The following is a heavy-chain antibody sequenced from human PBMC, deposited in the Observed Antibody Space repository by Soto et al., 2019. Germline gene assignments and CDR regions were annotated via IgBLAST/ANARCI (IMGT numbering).Heavy chain of an antibody. D-gene: IGHD2-2*01. CDR2: INHSGST. Sequence: SETLSLTCAVYGGSFSGYYWSWIRQPPGKGLEWIGEINHSGSTNYNPSLKSRITIPVDTSKNQFSLKLSSVTAADTAVYYCARAYCSSTSCPFDYWGQGTLVTVSS. V-gene: IGHV4-34*01. CDR3: ARAYCSSTSCPFDY. J-gene: IGHJ4*02. CDR1: GGSFSGYY.